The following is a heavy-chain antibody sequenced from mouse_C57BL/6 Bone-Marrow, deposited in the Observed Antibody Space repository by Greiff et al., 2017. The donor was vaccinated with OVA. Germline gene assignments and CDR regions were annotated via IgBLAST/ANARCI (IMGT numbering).Heavy chain of an antibody. Sequence: VQLQQSGAELVRPGASVKLSCTASGFNIKDDYMHWVKQRPEQGLEWIGWIDPENGDTESASKFQGKATITADTSSNTAYLQLSSLTSEDTAVYYCTAPIAHWYFDVWGTGTTFTVSS. CDR3: TAPIAHWYFDV. CDR2: IDPENGDT. V-gene: IGHV14-4*01. D-gene: IGHD2-12*01. CDR1: GFNIKDDY. J-gene: IGHJ1*03.